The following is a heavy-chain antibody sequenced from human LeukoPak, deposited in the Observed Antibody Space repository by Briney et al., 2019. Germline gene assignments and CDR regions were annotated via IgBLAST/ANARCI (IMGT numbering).Heavy chain of an antibody. V-gene: IGHV1-2*06. D-gene: IGHD3-22*01. J-gene: IGHJ4*02. CDR3: ARESDSSGYPDY. CDR1: GYTFIDYY. CDR2: INPNSAGT. Sequence: ASVTVSCKASGYTFIDYYMHWVRQAPGQGLEWMGQINPNSAGTNYAQEFQGRVTMTRDTSISTAYMELSRLRSDDTAVYYCARESDSSGYPDYWGQGTPVTVSS.